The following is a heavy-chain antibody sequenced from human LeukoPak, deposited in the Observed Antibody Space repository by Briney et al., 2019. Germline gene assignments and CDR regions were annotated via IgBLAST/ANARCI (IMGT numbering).Heavy chain of an antibody. CDR2: ITGSSSTI. CDR1: GFTFSTYS. CDR3: ATSSGHLDH. Sequence: GGSLRLSCVASGFTFSTYSMNWVRQAPGKGLEWVSYITGSSSTIYYADSVKGRFTISRDNAKNSLYLQMNSLRAEDTAVYYCATSSGHLDHWGQGTLVTVSS. J-gene: IGHJ4*02. D-gene: IGHD5-12*01. V-gene: IGHV3-48*04.